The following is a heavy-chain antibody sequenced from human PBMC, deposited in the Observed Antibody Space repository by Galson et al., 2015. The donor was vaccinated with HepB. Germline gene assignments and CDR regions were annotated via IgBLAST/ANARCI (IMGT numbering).Heavy chain of an antibody. Sequence: SLRLSCAASGFILRNYAMRWVRQAPGKGLEWVAVIWYDGSNKYYADSVKGRFTISRDNSKNTLYLQMNSLGDEDTAVYYCAKGVRLVDEWGRGTLVTVSS. V-gene: IGHV3-33*06. CDR3: AKGVRLVDE. D-gene: IGHD2-2*01. J-gene: IGHJ4*02. CDR2: IWYDGSNK. CDR1: GFILRNYA.